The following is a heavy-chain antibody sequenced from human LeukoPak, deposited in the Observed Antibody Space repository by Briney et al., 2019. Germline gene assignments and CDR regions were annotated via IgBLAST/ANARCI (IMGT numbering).Heavy chain of an antibody. V-gene: IGHV1-18*01. J-gene: IGHJ4*02. Sequence: ASVKVSCKASGYTFTSYGISWVRQAPGQGLEWMGWISAYNGNTNYAQKLQGRVTMTTDTSTSTAYMELRSLRSDDTAVYYCAREVDCSSTSCTGIFDYWGQGTLVTVSS. CDR1: GYTFTSYG. CDR3: AREVDCSSTSCTGIFDY. D-gene: IGHD2-2*01. CDR2: ISAYNGNT.